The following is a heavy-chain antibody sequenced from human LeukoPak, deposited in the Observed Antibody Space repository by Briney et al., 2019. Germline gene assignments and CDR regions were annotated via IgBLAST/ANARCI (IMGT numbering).Heavy chain of an antibody. J-gene: IGHJ4*02. CDR1: GGSISSYY. CDR2: IHFSGST. V-gene: IGHV4-59*01. CDR3: ARVVDPTVTTSTAFDY. D-gene: IGHD4-17*01. Sequence: PSETLSLTCTVSGGSISSYYWGWIRQSPGRGLEYIGFIHFSGSTNYNPSLESRVTISADTSTNQFSLKVNSVTTADTAVYYCARVVDPTVTTSTAFDYWGQGTLVTVSS.